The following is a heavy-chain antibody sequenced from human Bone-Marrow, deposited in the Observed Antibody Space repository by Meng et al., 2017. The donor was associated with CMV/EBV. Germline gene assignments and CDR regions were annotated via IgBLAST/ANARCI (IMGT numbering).Heavy chain of an antibody. CDR2: INPSGGST. J-gene: IGHJ4*02. V-gene: IGHV1-46*01. D-gene: IGHD5-18*01. Sequence: QGLLLQCGERVKKPGASVKVSCKASGYTFISYYMHWVRQAPGQGLEWMGIINPSGGSTSYAQRFQGRVTMTRDTSTSTVYMELSSLRYEDTAVYYCARGGRQLWLSGGNEYWGQGALVTVSS. CDR3: ARGGRQLWLSGGNEY. CDR1: GYTFISYY.